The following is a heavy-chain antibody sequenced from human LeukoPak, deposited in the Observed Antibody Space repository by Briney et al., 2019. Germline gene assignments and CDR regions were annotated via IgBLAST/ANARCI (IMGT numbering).Heavy chain of an antibody. D-gene: IGHD6-19*01. CDR3: AKAEGKNPTGGRWLD. V-gene: IGHV3-23*01. Sequence: GGSLRLPCAASGFSFSTYAMTWVRQAPGMGLESVSAISGSGGYTYYADSVKGRVTISRDNSKNTLYLQMNSLRAEDTAIYYCAKAEGKNPTGGRWLDWGQGTLVTVSS. J-gene: IGHJ4*02. CDR2: ISGSGGYT. CDR1: GFSFSTYA.